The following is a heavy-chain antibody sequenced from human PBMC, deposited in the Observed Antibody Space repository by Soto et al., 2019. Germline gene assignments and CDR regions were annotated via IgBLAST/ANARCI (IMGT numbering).Heavy chain of an antibody. CDR3: AKGPEYDILTGCDY. CDR1: GFTFSLSA. D-gene: IGHD3-9*01. J-gene: IGHJ4*02. CDR2: LSGGGSTT. V-gene: IGHV3-23*01. Sequence: EVQLLESGGGFVQLGESLRLSCAPSGFTFSLSAMSWVRQAPGRGLDWVSSLSGGGSTTDYADSVKGRFTISRDNSKNTVHLQMNSLRAEDTAVYYCAKGPEYDILTGCDYWGQGALVTVSS.